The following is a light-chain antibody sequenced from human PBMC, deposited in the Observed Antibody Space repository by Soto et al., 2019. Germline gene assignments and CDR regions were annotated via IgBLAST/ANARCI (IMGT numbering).Light chain of an antibody. CDR2: GVF. Sequence: VLTQSPDTLSLSPGDRATLSCRASQSSSNQYLAWYQQRPGQPPRLLIYGVFIRANGIPDRFSGSGFGSDFTLTISRLEPKDFAVYYCQDFAYPEWTFGQGTKVEI. V-gene: IGKV3-20*01. J-gene: IGKJ1*01. CDR3: QDFAYPEWT. CDR1: QSSSNQY.